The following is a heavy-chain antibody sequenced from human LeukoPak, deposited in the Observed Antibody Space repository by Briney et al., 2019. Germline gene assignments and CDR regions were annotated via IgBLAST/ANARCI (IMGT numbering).Heavy chain of an antibody. CDR2: IYHSGSV. V-gene: IGHV4-59*01. CDR3: ARGGGFGSPPAY. D-gene: IGHD3-10*01. CDR1: GGSISNYY. J-gene: IGHJ4*02. Sequence: SETLSLTCTVSGGSISNYYWSWIRQPPGKGLEWIGYIYHSGSVNYNPSLKSRVTISVDTTNNQFSLKLNSVTAADTAVYYCARGGGFGSPPAYWGQGTLVTVSS.